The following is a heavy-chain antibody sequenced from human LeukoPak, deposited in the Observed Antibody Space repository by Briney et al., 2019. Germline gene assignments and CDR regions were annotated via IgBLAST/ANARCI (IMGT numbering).Heavy chain of an antibody. CDR2: IRSRDGTV. Sequence: GGSLRLSCVASGFTFSSYWMSWVRQAPGKGLEWISYIRSRDGTVSYADSVKGRFTISTDTAKSSLFLQMNGLSADDTAVYYCVRDHAYAFDIWGQGTMVTVSS. CDR1: GFTFSSYW. V-gene: IGHV3-48*01. J-gene: IGHJ3*02. CDR3: VRDHAYAFDI.